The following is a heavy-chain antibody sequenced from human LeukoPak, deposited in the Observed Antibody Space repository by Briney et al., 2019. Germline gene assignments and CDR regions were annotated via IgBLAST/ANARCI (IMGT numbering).Heavy chain of an antibody. V-gene: IGHV4-59*12. CDR2: IYYSGST. Sequence: SETLSLTCTVSGGSISSYYWSWIRQPPGKGLEWIGYIYYSGSTNYNPSLKSRVTISVDTSKNQFSLKLSSVTAADTAVYYCAREYYYGSGSYYNVPYYFDYWGQGTLVTVSS. J-gene: IGHJ4*02. CDR1: GGSISSYY. D-gene: IGHD3-10*01. CDR3: AREYYYGSGSYYNVPYYFDY.